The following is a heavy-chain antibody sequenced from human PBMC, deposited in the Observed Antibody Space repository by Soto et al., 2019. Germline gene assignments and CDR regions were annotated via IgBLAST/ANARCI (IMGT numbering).Heavy chain of an antibody. V-gene: IGHV4-59*01. CDR1: GGSISSDY. CDR3: ARVMGTQNRDYYYMDV. Sequence: QVQLQEAGPGLVKPSETLSLSCTISGGSISSDYWTWIRQPPGKGLEWIGYIHYSGSTNYNPSLKSRVTISVDTSKNQFPLKLSSVTAADTAVYYCARVMGTQNRDYYYMDVWGKGTKVTVSS. D-gene: IGHD1-1*01. CDR2: IHYSGST. J-gene: IGHJ6*03.